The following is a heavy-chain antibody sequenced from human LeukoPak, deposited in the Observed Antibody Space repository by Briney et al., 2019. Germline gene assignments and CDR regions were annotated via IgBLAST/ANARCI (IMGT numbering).Heavy chain of an antibody. CDR2: ISASGEST. Sequence: PGGSLRLSCAASGFTFSRYAMSWVRQAPGKGLEWVSGISASGESTYYADSVKGRFTISRDNSKNTLYLQMNSLRAEDTAVYYCAKLESWYYFDYWGLGTLVTVSS. D-gene: IGHD2-15*01. CDR3: AKLESWYYFDY. CDR1: GFTFSRYA. V-gene: IGHV3-23*01. J-gene: IGHJ4*02.